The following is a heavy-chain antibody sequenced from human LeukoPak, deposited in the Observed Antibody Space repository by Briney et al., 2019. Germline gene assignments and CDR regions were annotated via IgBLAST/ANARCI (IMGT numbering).Heavy chain of an antibody. V-gene: IGHV1-18*01. D-gene: IGHD6-13*01. Sequence: ASVKVSCKASGYTFTSYGISWVRQAPGQGLEWMGWISAYNGNTNYAQKLQGRVTMTTDTSTSTAYMELRRLRSDDTAVYYCARDFDIAGAGPAIDYWGQGTLVTVSS. CDR3: ARDFDIAGAGPAIDY. J-gene: IGHJ4*02. CDR1: GYTFTSYG. CDR2: ISAYNGNT.